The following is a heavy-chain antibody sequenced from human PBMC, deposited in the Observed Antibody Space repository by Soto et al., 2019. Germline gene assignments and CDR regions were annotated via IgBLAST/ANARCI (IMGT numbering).Heavy chain of an antibody. CDR3: ARDRLWFDP. CDR2: IYSGGGT. D-gene: IGHD6-25*01. V-gene: IGHV3-53*04. J-gene: IGHJ5*02. CDR1: GFTVSSND. Sequence: GGSLRLSCAASGFTVSSNDMSWVRQAPGKGLEWVSLIYSGGGTYYADSVKGRFTISRHNSKNTLYLQINSLRTEDTAVYYCARDRLWFDPWGQGTLVTVSS.